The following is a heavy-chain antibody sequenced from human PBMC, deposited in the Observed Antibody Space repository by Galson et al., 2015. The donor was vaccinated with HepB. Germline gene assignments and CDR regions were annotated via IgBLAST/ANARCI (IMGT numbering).Heavy chain of an antibody. CDR2: IWSDGSNQ. Sequence: SLRLSCGASGFTFSSHGMHWVRQAPGKGLEWVAVIWSDGSNQRYVDSVKGRFTISRDNSKNTMSLQMNSLRAEDMAVYYCAREVNYGNRRNYMDVGGKGTTVTVSS. D-gene: IGHD3-16*01. V-gene: IGHV3-33*01. J-gene: IGHJ6*03. CDR3: AREVNYGNRRNYMDV. CDR1: GFTFSSHG.